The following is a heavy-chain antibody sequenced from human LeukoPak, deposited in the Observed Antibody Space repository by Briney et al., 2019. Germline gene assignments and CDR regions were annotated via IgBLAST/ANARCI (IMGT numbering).Heavy chain of an antibody. D-gene: IGHD6-13*01. V-gene: IGHV4-39*07. CDR3: ASGYSSSWYYYYYYMDV. CDR1: GGSISSSSYY. J-gene: IGHJ6*03. Sequence: SETLSLTCTVSGGSISSSSYYWGWIRQPPGKGLEWIGSIYYSGSTYYNPSLKSRVTISVDTSKNQFSLKLSSVTAADTAVYYCASGYSSSWYYYYYYMDVWGKGTTVTVSS. CDR2: IYYSGST.